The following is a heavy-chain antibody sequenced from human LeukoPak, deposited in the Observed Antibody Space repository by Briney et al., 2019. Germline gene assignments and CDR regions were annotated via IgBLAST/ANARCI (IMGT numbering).Heavy chain of an antibody. CDR2: IYYSGST. CDR1: GGSISSYY. V-gene: IGHV4-59*04. D-gene: IGHD3-10*01. Sequence: ASETLSLTCTVSGGSISSYYWSWIRQSPGKGLEWIGSIYYSGSTYYNPSLKSRVTISVDTSKNQFSLKLSSVTAADTAVYYCARLKTMVRGVISWFYYYYMDVWGKGTTVTISS. CDR3: ARLKTMVRGVISWFYYYYMDV. J-gene: IGHJ6*03.